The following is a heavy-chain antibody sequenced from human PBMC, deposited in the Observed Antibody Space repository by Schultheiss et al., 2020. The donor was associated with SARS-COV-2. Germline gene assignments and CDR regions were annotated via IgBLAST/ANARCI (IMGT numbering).Heavy chain of an antibody. V-gene: IGHV4-4*07. CDR2: IYTSGST. CDR3: ARVPSWELLGYFDY. Sequence: SETLSLTCTVSGGSISSYYWSWIRQPAGKGLEWIGRIYTSGSTNYNPSLKSRVTISVDTSKNQFSLKLSSVTAADTAVYYCARVPSWELLGYFDYWGQGTLVTVSS. CDR1: GGSISSYY. J-gene: IGHJ4*02. D-gene: IGHD1-26*01.